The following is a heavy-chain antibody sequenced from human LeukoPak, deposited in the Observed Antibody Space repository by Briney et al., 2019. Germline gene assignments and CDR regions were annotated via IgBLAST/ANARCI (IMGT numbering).Heavy chain of an antibody. V-gene: IGHV3-30*02. Sequence: GGSLRLSCAASGFAFSSYGMHWVRQAPGKGLEWVAFIRYDGSNKYYADSVKGRFTISRDNSKNTLYLQMNSLRAEDTAVYYCARVLRYCSGGNCYSGGLGYMDVWGKGTTVTISS. D-gene: IGHD2-15*01. CDR1: GFAFSSYG. J-gene: IGHJ6*03. CDR3: ARVLRYCSGGNCYSGGLGYMDV. CDR2: IRYDGSNK.